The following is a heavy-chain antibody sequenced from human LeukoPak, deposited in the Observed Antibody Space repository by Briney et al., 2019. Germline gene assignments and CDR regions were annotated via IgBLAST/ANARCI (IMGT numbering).Heavy chain of an antibody. J-gene: IGHJ4*02. CDR3: AKDIAQGYTYGSIEQDY. Sequence: GGSLRLSCAASRLTFSSYAMSWVRQAPGRGLEWVSAISESGTGTYYAEAVKGRFTISRDNSKNTLSLQMNSLRAEDTAIYYCAKDIAQGYTYGSIEQDYWGQGTLVTVSS. CDR1: RLTFSSYA. V-gene: IGHV3-23*01. CDR2: ISESGTGT. D-gene: IGHD5-18*01.